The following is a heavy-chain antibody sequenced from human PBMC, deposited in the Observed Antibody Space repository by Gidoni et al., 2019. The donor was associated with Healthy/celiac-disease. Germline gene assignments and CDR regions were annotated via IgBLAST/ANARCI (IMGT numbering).Heavy chain of an antibody. V-gene: IGHV1-69*01. CDR3: ARRATDSSGYFYTHYFDY. D-gene: IGHD3-22*01. J-gene: IGHJ4*02. Sequence: PGSSVKVSCKASGGTFSSYAISWVRQAPGQGLEWMGGIIPIFGTANYAQKFHGRVTITADESTSTAYMELSSLRSEDTAVYYCARRATDSSGYFYTHYFDYWGQGTLVTVSS. CDR1: GGTFSSYA. CDR2: IIPIFGTA.